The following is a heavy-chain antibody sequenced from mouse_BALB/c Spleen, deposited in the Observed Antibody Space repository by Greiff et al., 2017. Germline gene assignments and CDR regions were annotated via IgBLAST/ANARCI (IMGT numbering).Heavy chain of an antibody. CDR2: ISYSGST. D-gene: IGHD2-3*01. CDR3: ARSGDGYYGYFDV. Sequence: VQLKESGPGLVKPSQSLSLTCTVTGYSITSDYAWNWIRQFPGNKLEWMGYISYSGSTSYNPSLKSRISITRDTSKNQFFLQLNSVTTEDTATYYCARSGDGYYGYFDVWGAGSTVTVSS. J-gene: IGHJ1*01. V-gene: IGHV3-2*02. CDR1: GYSITSDYA.